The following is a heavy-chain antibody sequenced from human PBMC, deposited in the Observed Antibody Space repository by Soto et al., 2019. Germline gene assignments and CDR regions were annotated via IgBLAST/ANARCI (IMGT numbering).Heavy chain of an antibody. Sequence: EVQLVESGGGLVKPGGSLRLSCAASGFTFSSYSMGWVRQAPGKGLEWVAYISSSGSYIYYADSVKGRFTVSRDNAKKSVLLLMNTLSAEDTAVYYCARGGYDLTSFDPWGQGTLVTVSS. V-gene: IGHV3-21*01. J-gene: IGHJ5*02. CDR2: ISSSGSYI. D-gene: IGHD3-22*01. CDR3: ARGGYDLTSFDP. CDR1: GFTFSSYS.